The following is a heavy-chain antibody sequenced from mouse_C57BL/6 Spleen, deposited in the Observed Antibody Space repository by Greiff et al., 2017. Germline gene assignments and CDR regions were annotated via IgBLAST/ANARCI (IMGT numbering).Heavy chain of an antibody. CDR1: GYTFTSYW. J-gene: IGHJ1*03. V-gene: IGHV1-50*01. Sequence: QVQLQQPGAELVKPGASVKLSCKASGYTFTSYWMQWVKQRPGQGLEWIGEIDPSDSYTNYNQKFKGKATLTVDTSSSTAYMQLSSLTSEDSAVYYCARLRYNYFGVWGTGTTVTVSS. CDR2: IDPSDSYT. CDR3: ARLRYNYFGV. D-gene: IGHD1-3*01.